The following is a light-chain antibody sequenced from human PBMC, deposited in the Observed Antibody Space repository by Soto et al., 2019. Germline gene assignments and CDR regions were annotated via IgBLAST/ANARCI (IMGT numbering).Light chain of an antibody. CDR2: DNN. Sequence: QPVLTQPPSVSAAPGQKVTISCSGSSSNIGNNYVSWYQQLPGTAPKLLIYDNNKRPSGIADRFSGSKSGTSATLGITGLQTGDEADYYCGTWDSSLSAGVFGGGTKVTVL. CDR3: GTWDSSLSAGV. CDR1: SSNIGNNY. J-gene: IGLJ2*01. V-gene: IGLV1-51*01.